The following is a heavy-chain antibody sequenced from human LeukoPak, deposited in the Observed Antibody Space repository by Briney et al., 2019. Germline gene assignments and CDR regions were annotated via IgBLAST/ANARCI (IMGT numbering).Heavy chain of an antibody. CDR3: ARVGSGSMEYYFDY. D-gene: IGHD6-19*01. Sequence: ASVKVSCKASGYSFTAYYIHWVRQAPGQGLEYMGWINPNSGGTNSSQRFQDRVTLTRDTSISTAFMELTSLTSDDTAAYYCARVGSGSMEYYFDYWGQGTLVTVSS. V-gene: IGHV1-2*02. CDR2: INPNSGGT. J-gene: IGHJ4*02. CDR1: GYSFTAYY.